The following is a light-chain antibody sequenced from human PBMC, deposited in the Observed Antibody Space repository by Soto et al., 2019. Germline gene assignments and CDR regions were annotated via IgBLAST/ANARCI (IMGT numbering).Light chain of an antibody. CDR2: GAS. J-gene: IGKJ3*01. V-gene: IGKV3-20*01. CDR1: QSVSNSN. Sequence: EIVLTQSPGTLSLSPGERATLSCRASQSVSNSNLAWYQQKPGQAPRLLIYGASSRATGIPDRFSGSGSGADFPLTISRLEPEDFAAYYCQQYGSSPFTFGPGTKVDIK. CDR3: QQYGSSPFT.